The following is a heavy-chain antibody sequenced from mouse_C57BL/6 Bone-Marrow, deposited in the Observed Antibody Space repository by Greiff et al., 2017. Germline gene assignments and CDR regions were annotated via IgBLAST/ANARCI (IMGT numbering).Heavy chain of an antibody. D-gene: IGHD1-1*01. V-gene: IGHV1-72*01. Sequence: QVQLQQPGAELVKPGASVQLSCKASGYTFTSYWMHWVKQRPGRGLEWIGRIDPNSGGTKYNEKFKSKATLTVDNTSSTAYMQLSSLTSEDSAVYYCEISYYYDSSYWYFDVWGTGTTVTVAS. CDR1: GYTFTSYW. CDR3: EISYYYDSSYWYFDV. J-gene: IGHJ1*03. CDR2: IDPNSGGT.